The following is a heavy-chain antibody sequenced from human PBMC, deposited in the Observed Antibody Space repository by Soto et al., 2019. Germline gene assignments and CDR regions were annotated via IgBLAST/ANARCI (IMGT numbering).Heavy chain of an antibody. CDR3: ARDTYSGYDFGP. Sequence: SETLSLTCSVSGASVAGGSYYWSWVRQPPGKGLEWIGYIPSRGRPFYNPSLTSRGTISADTSKNQLSLQLTSVTAADTAVYYCARDTYSGYDFGPWGQGALVTVSS. CDR1: GASVAGGSYY. D-gene: IGHD5-12*01. V-gene: IGHV4-30-4*01. J-gene: IGHJ5*02. CDR2: IPSRGRP.